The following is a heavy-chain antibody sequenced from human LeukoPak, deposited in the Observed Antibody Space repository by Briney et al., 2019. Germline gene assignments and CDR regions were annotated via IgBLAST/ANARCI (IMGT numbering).Heavy chain of an antibody. V-gene: IGHV4-59*12. CDR3: ARQGAFDI. J-gene: IGHJ3*02. CDR1: GGSINNYY. CDR2: IHYSGST. Sequence: SETLSLTCTVSGGSINNYYWSWIRQPPGKGLEWIGYIHYSGSTNYNPSLKSRVTISVDTSKNQFSLKLSSVTAADTAVYYCARQGAFDIWGQGTMVTVSS.